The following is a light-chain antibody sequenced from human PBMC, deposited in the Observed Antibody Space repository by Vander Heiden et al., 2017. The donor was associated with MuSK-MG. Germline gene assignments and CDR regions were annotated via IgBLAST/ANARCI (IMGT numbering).Light chain of an antibody. J-gene: IGLJ2*01. V-gene: IGLV2-14*03. Sequence: QSALTQPASVSGSPGQSITISCTGTSCDVGGYNSVSWYPHPPCKAPKLMIYDVSKRPSGVSNRFSGSKAGNTASLTISGLQAEDEAEYYCSSDTSSSTRVFGGGTKLTVL. CDR1: SCDVGGYNS. CDR2: DVS. CDR3: SSDTSSSTRV.